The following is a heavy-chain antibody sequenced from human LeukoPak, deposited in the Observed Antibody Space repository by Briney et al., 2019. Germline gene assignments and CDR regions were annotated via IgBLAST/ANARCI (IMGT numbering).Heavy chain of an antibody. D-gene: IGHD5-12*01. J-gene: IGHJ4*02. CDR2: ISYGGTNR. Sequence: PGGSLRLSCAASGFAFSSYAMHWVRQAPGKGLEWVSSISYGGTNRFYAGSVRGRFTISRDESKNTLYVLMNSLRTEDTAMYYCAKDSSGNSGNIDSWGQGTLVTVSS. CDR3: AKDSSGNSGNIDS. CDR1: GFAFSSYA. V-gene: IGHV3-30*18.